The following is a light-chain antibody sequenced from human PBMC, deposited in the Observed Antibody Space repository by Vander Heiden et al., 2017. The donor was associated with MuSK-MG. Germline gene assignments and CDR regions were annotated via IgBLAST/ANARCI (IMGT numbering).Light chain of an antibody. CDR1: SSNIGAGYD. CDR3: QSYDSSLSVVV. CDR2: GNS. V-gene: IGLV1-40*01. J-gene: IGLJ2*01. Sequence: QSVLTQPPSVSAAPGQPVTISCTGSSSNIGAGYDVHWYQQLPGTAPKLLIYGNSNRPSGVPDRFSGSKSGTSASLAITGLQAEDEADYYCQSYDSSLSVVVFGGGTKLTVL.